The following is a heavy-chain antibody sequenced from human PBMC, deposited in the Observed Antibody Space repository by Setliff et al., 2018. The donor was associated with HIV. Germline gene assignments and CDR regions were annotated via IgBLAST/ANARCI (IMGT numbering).Heavy chain of an antibody. Sequence: GASVKVSCKASGYTFNNYYMHWVRQAPGQGLEWMGILNPSDNRTYYAQKFQGRVTMTRYTSTSSFYMDLRCLRSEDTAVYYCARAYYDSGWGSHRYRFYYLDYWGQGSLVTVSS. D-gene: IGHD3-16*02. J-gene: IGHJ4*02. CDR1: GYTFNNYY. V-gene: IGHV1-46*02. CDR3: ARAYYDSGWGSHRYRFYYLDY. CDR2: LNPSDNRT.